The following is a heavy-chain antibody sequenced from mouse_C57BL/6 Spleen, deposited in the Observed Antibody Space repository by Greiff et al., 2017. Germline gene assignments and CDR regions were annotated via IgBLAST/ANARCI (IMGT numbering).Heavy chain of an antibody. Sequence: EVQLQESGPELVKPGASVKISCKASGYSFTDYNMNWVKQSNGKSLEWIGVINPTYGTTSYNQKFKGKATLTVDQSSSTAYMQLNSLTSEDSAVYYCARRGGYDGGIYAMDYWGQGTSVTVSS. CDR1: GYSFTDYN. D-gene: IGHD2-2*01. J-gene: IGHJ4*01. V-gene: IGHV1-39*01. CDR2: INPTYGTT. CDR3: ARRGGYDGGIYAMDY.